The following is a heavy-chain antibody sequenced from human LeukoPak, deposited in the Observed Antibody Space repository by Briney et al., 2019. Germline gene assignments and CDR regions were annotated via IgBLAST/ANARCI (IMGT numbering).Heavy chain of an antibody. CDR3: ARDSDAVAAAQSGYFDY. CDR2: IYYSGST. D-gene: IGHD6-13*01. J-gene: IGHJ4*02. Sequence: PSETLSLTCTVSGGSISSYYWSWIRQPPGKGLEWIGYIYYSGSTNYNPSLKSRVTISVDTSKNQFSLKLSSVTAADTAVYYCARDSDAVAAAQSGYFDYWGQGTLVTVSS. V-gene: IGHV4-59*12. CDR1: GGSISSYY.